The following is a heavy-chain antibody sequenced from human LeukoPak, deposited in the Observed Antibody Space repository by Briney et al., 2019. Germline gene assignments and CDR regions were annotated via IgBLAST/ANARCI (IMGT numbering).Heavy chain of an antibody. J-gene: IGHJ5*02. V-gene: IGHV4-38-2*02. CDR2: IYPSGST. CDR3: ARSYASSWYWNWFDP. D-gene: IGHD6-13*01. Sequence: SETLSLTCTVSGYSISNGYYWGWIRQPPGTGLEWIGSIYPSGSTFYNPSLKSRVTISVDTSKNQFSLRLSSVTAADTAVYYCARSYASSWYWNWFDPWGQGTLVTVSS. CDR1: GYSISNGYY.